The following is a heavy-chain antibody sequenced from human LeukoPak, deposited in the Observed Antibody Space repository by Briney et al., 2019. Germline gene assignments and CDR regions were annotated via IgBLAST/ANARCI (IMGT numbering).Heavy chain of an antibody. CDR1: GFPFSSYA. Sequence: PGESLTLSCAASGFPFSSYAMSWVRQAPGKGLEWVATISNSDDSTYYADSVKGRFTISRDNSENTLCLRMNGLRAEDTAVYYCARGGSYLSAFDIWGQGTMVTVSS. D-gene: IGHD1-26*01. J-gene: IGHJ3*02. CDR2: ISNSDDST. CDR3: ARGGSYLSAFDI. V-gene: IGHV3-23*01.